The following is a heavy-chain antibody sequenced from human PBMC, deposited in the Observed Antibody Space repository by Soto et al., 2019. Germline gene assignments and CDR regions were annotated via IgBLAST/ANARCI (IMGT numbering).Heavy chain of an antibody. CDR1: GFTFSTYA. V-gene: IGHV3-23*01. D-gene: IGHD6-6*01. J-gene: IGHJ4*02. CDR3: AKNWDTTSSSSSH. Sequence: EVQLLESGGGLVQPGGSLRLSCAASGFTFSTYAMSWVRQAPGKGLEWVSAISGTGRSTYYADSVKGRFTISRDNSKNTLYLQMNSLRAEDTAVYYCAKNWDTTSSSSSHWGQGTLVTVSS. CDR2: ISGTGRST.